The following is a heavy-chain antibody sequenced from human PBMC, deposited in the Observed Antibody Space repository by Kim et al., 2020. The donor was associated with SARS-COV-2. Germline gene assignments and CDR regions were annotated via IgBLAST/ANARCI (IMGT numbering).Heavy chain of an antibody. J-gene: IGHJ4*02. Sequence: ADAVQGRFTITRDNAKSTMYLQLKSLRAEDTAVYYCASRRYTGTYCYFDYWGQGTLVTVSS. D-gene: IGHD1-26*01. CDR3: ASRRYTGTYCYFDY. V-gene: IGHV3-74*01.